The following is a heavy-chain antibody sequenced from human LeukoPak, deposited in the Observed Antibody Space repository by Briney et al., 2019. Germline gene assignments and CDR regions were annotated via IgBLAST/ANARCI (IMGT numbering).Heavy chain of an antibody. Sequence: ASVKVSCKASGYTFTSYGISWVRQAPGQGLEWMGWICAYNGNTNYAQKLQGRVTMTTDTSTSTAYMELRSLRSDDTAVYYCARDDSSGWYIYYYYYYGMDVGGKGTTVTVSS. V-gene: IGHV1-18*04. J-gene: IGHJ6*04. CDR1: GYTFTSYG. CDR3: ARDDSSGWYIYYYYYYGMDV. CDR2: ICAYNGNT. D-gene: IGHD6-19*01.